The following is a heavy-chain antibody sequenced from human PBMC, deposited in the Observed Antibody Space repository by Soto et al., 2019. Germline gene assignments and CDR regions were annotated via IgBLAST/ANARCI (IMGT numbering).Heavy chain of an antibody. Sequence: QVQLVQSGAEVKKPGASVKVSCKASGYTFTTYYIHWVRRAPGQGLEWMGILNPSGGSTTYARKFQGRFNMTRDTPTSTGYMELSSLRSGDTAVYYCASRGSSVYFDDGGQGTLVTVSS. J-gene: IGHJ4*02. V-gene: IGHV1-46*03. CDR1: GYTFTTYY. D-gene: IGHD1-26*01. CDR2: LNPSGGST. CDR3: ASRGSSVYFDD.